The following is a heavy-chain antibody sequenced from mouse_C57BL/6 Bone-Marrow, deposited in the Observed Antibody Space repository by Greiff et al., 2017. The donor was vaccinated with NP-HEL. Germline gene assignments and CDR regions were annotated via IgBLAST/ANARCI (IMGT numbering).Heavy chain of an antibody. D-gene: IGHD1-1*01. CDR3: ARLSTTVVAFDY. V-gene: IGHV1-52*01. CDR1: GYTFTSYW. CDR2: IDPSDSET. J-gene: IGHJ2*01. Sequence: QVQLQHPGAELVRPGSSVKLSCKASGYTFTSYWMHWVKQRPIQGLEWIGNIDPSDSETHYNQKFKDKATLTVDKSSSTAYMQLSSLTSEDSAVYYCARLSTTVVAFDYWGQGTTLTVSS.